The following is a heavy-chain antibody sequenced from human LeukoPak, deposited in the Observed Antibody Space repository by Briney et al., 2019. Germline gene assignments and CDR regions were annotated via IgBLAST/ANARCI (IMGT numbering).Heavy chain of an antibody. Sequence: SETLSLTCTVSGGSISSYYWSWIRQPAGKGLEWIGRIYTSGSTNYNPSLKSRVTMSVDTSKNQFSLKLSSVTAADTAVYYCARDQTSEYSSGPFFDCWGQGTLVTVPS. D-gene: IGHD3-22*01. V-gene: IGHV4-4*07. J-gene: IGHJ4*02. CDR2: IYTSGST. CDR3: ARDQTSEYSSGPFFDC. CDR1: GGSISSYY.